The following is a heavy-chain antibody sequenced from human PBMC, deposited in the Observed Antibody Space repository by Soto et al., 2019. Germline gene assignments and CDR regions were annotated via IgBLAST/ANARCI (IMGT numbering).Heavy chain of an antibody. J-gene: IGHJ4*02. Sequence: QVQLVQSGAEVKKPGASVKVSCKASGYTFTSYGINWVRQAPGQELEWMGWISANTGNTNFAQKLQGRVTMTTDTSTSTAYMELRSLKSDDTAVYYCARDGRYSGSYGGYYFDYWGQGTLVTVSS. CDR3: ARDGRYSGSYGGYYFDY. CDR2: ISANTGNT. D-gene: IGHD1-26*01. V-gene: IGHV1-18*01. CDR1: GYTFTSYG.